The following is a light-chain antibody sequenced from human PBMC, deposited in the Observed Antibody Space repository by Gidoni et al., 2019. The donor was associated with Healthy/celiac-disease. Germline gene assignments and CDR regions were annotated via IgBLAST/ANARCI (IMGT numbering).Light chain of an antibody. CDR3: QAWDSSVV. CDR1: KLGDNY. CDR2: QDS. Sequence: SYELTQPPSVSVSPGQTASITCSGDKLGDNYACWYQQKSGQSPVLVIYQDSKRPSGIPERFSGSNSGNTATLTISGTQAMDEADYYCQAWDSSVVFGGGTKLTVL. V-gene: IGLV3-1*01. J-gene: IGLJ2*01.